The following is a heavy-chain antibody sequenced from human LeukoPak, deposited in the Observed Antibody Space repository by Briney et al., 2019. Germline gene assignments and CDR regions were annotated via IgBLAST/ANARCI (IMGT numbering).Heavy chain of an antibody. CDR2: ISSSSSTV. CDR3: ARGFIVVVTAPDY. V-gene: IGHV3-48*01. J-gene: IGHJ4*02. CDR1: GFTFSSYS. D-gene: IGHD2-21*02. Sequence: PGGSLRLSCAASGFTFSSYSMNWVRQAPGKGLEWVSYISSSSSTVYYADSVKGRFTISRDNAKNSLYLQMNSLRAEDTAVYYCARGFIVVVTAPDYWGQGTLVTVSS.